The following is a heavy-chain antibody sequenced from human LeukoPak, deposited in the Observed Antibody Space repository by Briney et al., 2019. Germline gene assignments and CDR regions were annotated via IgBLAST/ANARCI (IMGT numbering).Heavy chain of an antibody. CDR2: ISSSSSYI. CDR3: GREDYVWGSYRTHGEFDY. D-gene: IGHD3-16*02. CDR1: GFTFSTYS. J-gene: IGHJ4*02. Sequence: GGSLRLSCAASGFTFSTYSMSRVRQAPGKGLEWVSSISSSSSYIYYADSVKGRFTISRDNAKNSLYLQMNSLRAEDTAVYYCGREDYVWGSYRTHGEFDYWGQGTLVTVSS. V-gene: IGHV3-21*01.